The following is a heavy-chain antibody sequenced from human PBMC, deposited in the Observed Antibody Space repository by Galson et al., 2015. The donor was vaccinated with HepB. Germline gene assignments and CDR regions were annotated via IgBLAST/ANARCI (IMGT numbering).Heavy chain of an antibody. CDR1: GFTFSSYG. CDR3: AKEMGLDYEGAFDI. J-gene: IGHJ3*02. Sequence: SLRLSCAASGFTFSSYGMHWVRQAPGKGLEWVAVISYDGSNKYYADSVKGRFTISRDNSKNTLYLQMNSLRAEDTAVYYCAKEMGLDYEGAFDIWGQGTMVTVSS. V-gene: IGHV3-30*18. D-gene: IGHD4-17*01. CDR2: ISYDGSNK.